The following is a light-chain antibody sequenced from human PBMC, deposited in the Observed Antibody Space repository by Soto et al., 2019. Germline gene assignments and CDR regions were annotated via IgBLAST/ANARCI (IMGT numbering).Light chain of an antibody. J-gene: IGLJ1*01. V-gene: IGLV2-11*01. CDR3: CSYAGSYIQYV. CDR1: SSDVGNYDY. Sequence: QSALTRPRSVSGSPGQSVTLSCTGTSSDVGNYDYVSWYQQHPGMAPKLMIYDVSKRPSGVPDRFSGSKSGNTASLTISGLQAEDEADYYCCSYAGSYIQYVFGTGTKLTVL. CDR2: DVS.